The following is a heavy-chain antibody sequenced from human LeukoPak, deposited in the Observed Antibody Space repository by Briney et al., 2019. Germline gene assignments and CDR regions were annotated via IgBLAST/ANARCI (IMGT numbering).Heavy chain of an antibody. Sequence: GGSLRLSCAASGFTVSSHYMSWVRQAPGKGLEWVSVTDSGGSTSYADSVKGRFTISRDTSKNTLYLQMNGLRAEDTAVYYCARLGDYSNKDWGQGALVTVSS. CDR3: ARLGDYSNKD. CDR2: TDSGGST. D-gene: IGHD4-11*01. V-gene: IGHV3-53*01. CDR1: GFTVSSHY. J-gene: IGHJ4*02.